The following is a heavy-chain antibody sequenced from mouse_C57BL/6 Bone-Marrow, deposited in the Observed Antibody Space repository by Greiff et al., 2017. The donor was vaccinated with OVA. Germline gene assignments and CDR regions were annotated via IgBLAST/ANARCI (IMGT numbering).Heavy chain of an antibody. CDR3: ASPYYYGTPYAMDY. CDR1: GFTFSDYY. V-gene: IGHV5-12*01. CDR2: ISNGGGST. Sequence: EVQGVESGGGLVQPGGSLKLSCAASGFTFSDYYMYWVRQTPEKRLEWVAYISNGGGSTYYPDTVKGRFTISRDNAKNTLYLQMSRLKSEDTAMYYCASPYYYGTPYAMDYWGQGTSVTVSS. J-gene: IGHJ4*01. D-gene: IGHD1-1*01.